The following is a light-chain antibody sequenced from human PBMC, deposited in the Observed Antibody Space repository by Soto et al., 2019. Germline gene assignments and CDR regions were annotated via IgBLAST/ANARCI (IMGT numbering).Light chain of an antibody. V-gene: IGKV3-15*01. Sequence: IVMTQSPATLSVSPGERATLSCRASQNIYSNVAWYQQRPGQAPRLLIYRASTRAPGIPARLSGSGSGTEFTLTISSLQSEDFTVYYCLQYHNLWAFGQGTKV. CDR3: LQYHNLWA. CDR2: RAS. J-gene: IGKJ1*01. CDR1: QNIYSN.